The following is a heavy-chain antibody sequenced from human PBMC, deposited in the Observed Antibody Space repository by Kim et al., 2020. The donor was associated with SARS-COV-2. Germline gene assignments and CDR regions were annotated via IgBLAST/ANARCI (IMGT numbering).Heavy chain of an antibody. Sequence: SETLSLTCTVSVGSISSGGYYWSWIRQHPGKGLEWIGYIYYSGSTYYNPSLKSRGTIAVDTSKNQFSLKLSSVTAADTAVYYCARAQYTSGSYDYWGQGTLVTVSA. V-gene: IGHV4-31*03. J-gene: IGHJ4*02. D-gene: IGHD6-19*01. CDR2: IYYSGST. CDR3: ARAQYTSGSYDY. CDR1: VGSISSGGYY.